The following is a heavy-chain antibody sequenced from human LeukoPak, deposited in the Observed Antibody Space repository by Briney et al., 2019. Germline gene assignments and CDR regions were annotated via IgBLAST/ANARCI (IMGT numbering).Heavy chain of an antibody. Sequence: PGGSLRLSCAASRFTFSDYYMNWIRQAPGKGLEWVSYISSSGSSIYYADSVKGRFTISRDNAKNSLYLQMNSLRAEDTAVYYCAISSVVTEGTFDYWGQGTLVTVSS. CDR3: AISSVVTEGTFDY. J-gene: IGHJ4*02. D-gene: IGHD4-23*01. V-gene: IGHV3-11*04. CDR2: ISSSGSSI. CDR1: RFTFSDYY.